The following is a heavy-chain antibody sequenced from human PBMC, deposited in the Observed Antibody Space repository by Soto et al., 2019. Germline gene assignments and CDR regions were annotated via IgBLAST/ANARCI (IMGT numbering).Heavy chain of an antibody. J-gene: IGHJ4*02. V-gene: IGHV3-74*01. CDR3: SRDSYYYYNGNCNY. Sequence: GGSLRLSCATSGFTFSNYWMHWVRQAPGKGPVWVSRINEDESNTNYADSVKGRFTISRDNAKNTLYLQMDALRAEDTAVYYCSRDSYYYYNGNCNYWGQGTLVNVSS. CDR2: INEDESNT. CDR1: GFTFSNYW. D-gene: IGHD3-22*01.